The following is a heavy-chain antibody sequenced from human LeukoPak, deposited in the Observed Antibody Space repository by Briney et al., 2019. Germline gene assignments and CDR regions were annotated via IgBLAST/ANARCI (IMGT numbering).Heavy chain of an antibody. CDR3: ARAEPRGSVWYPY. J-gene: IGHJ4*02. Sequence: PSETLSLTCTVSGYSITSGGFSWNWIRQSPGKGLEWIGCIYDRGPAYYNPSLKSRFTISVDRPKNQFSLKLNSVTAADTAVYYCARAEPRGSVWYPYWGQGTLVTVSS. CDR2: IYDRGPA. CDR1: GYSITSGGFS. V-gene: IGHV4-30-2*06. D-gene: IGHD6-13*01.